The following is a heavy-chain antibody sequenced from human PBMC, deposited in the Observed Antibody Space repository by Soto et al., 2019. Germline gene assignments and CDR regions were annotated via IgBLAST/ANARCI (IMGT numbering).Heavy chain of an antibody. D-gene: IGHD3-22*01. CDR3: AREGWTYYYDSSGYPGAFDI. Sequence: QVQLQESGPGLVKPSQTLSLTCTVSGGSISSGGYYWSWIRQHPGKGLEWIGYIYYSGSTYYNPSLKRRVTISVDTSKNQFSLKLSSVTAADTAVYYCAREGWTYYYDSSGYPGAFDIWGQGTMVPVSS. CDR1: GGSISSGGYY. CDR2: IYYSGST. J-gene: IGHJ3*02. V-gene: IGHV4-31*03.